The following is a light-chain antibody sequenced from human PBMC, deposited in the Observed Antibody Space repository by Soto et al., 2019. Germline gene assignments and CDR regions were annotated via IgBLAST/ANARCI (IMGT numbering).Light chain of an antibody. Sequence: QSVLTQPPSVSGAQGQRVTLSCTGTSSNLGAGYDVHWYKQVPGAAPKLVIFGNRNRPSGVPERFSGSKSGTSASLAITGLQAEDEADYYCQAYDYSLTASVFGGGTKLTVL. CDR3: QAYDYSLTASV. V-gene: IGLV1-40*01. J-gene: IGLJ3*02. CDR1: SSNLGAGYD. CDR2: GNR.